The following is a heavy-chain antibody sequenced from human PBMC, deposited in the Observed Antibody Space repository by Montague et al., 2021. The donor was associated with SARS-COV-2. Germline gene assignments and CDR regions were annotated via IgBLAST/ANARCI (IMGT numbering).Heavy chain of an antibody. D-gene: IGHD1-20*01. CDR3: VRDQGRSNWNYPDY. CDR2: IYNSGST. V-gene: IGHV4-4*07. J-gene: IGHJ4*02. Sequence: SETLSLTCTVSGGSISGYYWSWFRQSAGKGLEWIGRIYNSGSTSYNPSLTSRVTLSVDTSKNQFSLKLSSVTAADTAVYCCVRDQGRSNWNYPDYWGQGTLVTVSS. CDR1: GGSISGYY.